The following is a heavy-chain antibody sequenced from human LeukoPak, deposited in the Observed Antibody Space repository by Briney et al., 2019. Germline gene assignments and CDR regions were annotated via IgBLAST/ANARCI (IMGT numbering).Heavy chain of an antibody. J-gene: IGHJ4*02. CDR1: GFSFSSYV. CDR3: ARAGSWSSRPYFDY. CDR2: VSGSGGST. V-gene: IGHV3-23*01. Sequence: GGSLRLSCAASGFSFSSYVMSWVRQAPGKGLEXXXAVSGSGGSTYSADSVXGRFTISRDNSKNMVYLQTSSLRAEDTAVYYCARAGSWSSRPYFDYWGQGILVSVSS. D-gene: IGHD1-26*01.